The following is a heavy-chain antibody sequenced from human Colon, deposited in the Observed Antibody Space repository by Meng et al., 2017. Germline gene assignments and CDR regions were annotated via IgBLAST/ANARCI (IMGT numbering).Heavy chain of an antibody. D-gene: IGHD3-10*01. CDR1: GYSFTHYW. CDR3: AGRPALTGAPFDY. Sequence: GESLKISCKGSGYSFTHYWIGWVRQMPGKGLEWMALINLADSDTRYRPFSQDQVTISADKSSSTAHLQLSSLKASDTAMYYCAGRPALTGAPFDYWVEGFLVTVSS. J-gene: IGHJ4*02. CDR2: INLADSDT. V-gene: IGHV5-51*01.